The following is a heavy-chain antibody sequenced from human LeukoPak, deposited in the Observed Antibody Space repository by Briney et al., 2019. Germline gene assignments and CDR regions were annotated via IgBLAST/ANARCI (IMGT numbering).Heavy chain of an antibody. CDR3: AKMCGGTYIVN. J-gene: IGHJ4*02. V-gene: IGHV3-66*01. D-gene: IGHD1-26*01. Sequence: GGSLRLSCAASGFTFSSYEMNWVRQAPGKGLEWVSEIYSGGSTYYAASVKGRFSISRNNAKNSLYLQMNSLRAEDTAVYYCAKMCGGTYIVNWGQETLVTVSA. CDR1: GFTFSSYE. CDR2: IYSGGST.